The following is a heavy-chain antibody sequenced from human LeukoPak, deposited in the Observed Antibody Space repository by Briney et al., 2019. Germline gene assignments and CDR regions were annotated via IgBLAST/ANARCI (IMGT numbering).Heavy chain of an antibody. Sequence: GGSLRLSCAASGFTFSDYYMSWIRRAPGKGLEWVSYISSTDSTICYADSVKGRFTISRDNAKNSLYLQMNSLRAEDTAVYYCASQIEPYYFDYWGQGTLVTVSS. CDR2: ISSTDSTI. V-gene: IGHV3-11*01. CDR3: ASQIEPYYFDY. J-gene: IGHJ4*02. D-gene: IGHD1-14*01. CDR1: GFTFSDYY.